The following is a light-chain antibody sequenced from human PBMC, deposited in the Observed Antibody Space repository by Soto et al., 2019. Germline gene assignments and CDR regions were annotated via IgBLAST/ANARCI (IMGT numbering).Light chain of an antibody. CDR2: GVS. V-gene: IGLV2-18*02. CDR3: SSYTTTSVV. J-gene: IGLJ2*01. Sequence: QSALTQPPSVSGSPGQSVTISCTGATSDVGSYYRVSWFQLPPGTAPKLMIFGVSNRPSGVPDRFSGSKSGNTASLTISGLQAEDEADYYCSSYTTTSVVFGGGTKLTVL. CDR1: TSDVGSYYR.